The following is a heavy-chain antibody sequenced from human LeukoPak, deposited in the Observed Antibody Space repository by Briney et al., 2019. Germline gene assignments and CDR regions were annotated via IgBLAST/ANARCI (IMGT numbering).Heavy chain of an antibody. CDR2: IYYSGST. CDR3: ARLRVAVAGFDY. V-gene: IGHV4-59*08. J-gene: IGHJ4*02. Sequence: SETLSLTCTVSGGSISSYYWSWIRQPPGKGLEWIGYIYYSGSTNYNPSLKSRVTMSEDTSKNRFSLKLSSATAADTAVYYCARLRVAVAGFDYWGQGTQVTVSS. CDR1: GGSISSYY. D-gene: IGHD6-19*01.